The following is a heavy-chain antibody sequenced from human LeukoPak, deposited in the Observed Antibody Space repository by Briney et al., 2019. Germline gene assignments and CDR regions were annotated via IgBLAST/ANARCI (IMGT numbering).Heavy chain of an antibody. J-gene: IGHJ4*02. Sequence: GGSLRLSCAASGFTFSSYGMHWVRQAPGKGLEWVAVIWYDGSNKYYADSVKGRFTISRDNSKNTLYLQMNSLRAEDTAVYYCATQPCGGGSCYLGHWGQGTVVTLSS. CDR2: IWYDGSNK. CDR3: ATQPCGGGSCYLGH. D-gene: IGHD2-15*01. CDR1: GFTFSSYG. V-gene: IGHV3-30*02.